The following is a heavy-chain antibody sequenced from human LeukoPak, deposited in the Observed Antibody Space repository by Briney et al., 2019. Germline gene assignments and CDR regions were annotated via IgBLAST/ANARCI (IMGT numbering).Heavy chain of an antibody. CDR2: INTDGSST. V-gene: IGHV3-74*01. J-gene: IGHJ4*02. CDR3: AGEWKKTGAFDH. Sequence: GGSLRLSCAASGFTFSSYWMHWVRQVPGKGLVWVSRINTDGSSTTYADSVKGRFTISRDNTENTLYLQMSSLRAEDTAVYYCAGEWKKTGAFDHWGQGTLVTVSS. CDR1: GFTFSSYW. D-gene: IGHD1-1*01.